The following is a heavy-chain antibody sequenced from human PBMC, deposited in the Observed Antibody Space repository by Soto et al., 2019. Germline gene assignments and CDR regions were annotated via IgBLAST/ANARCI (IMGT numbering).Heavy chain of an antibody. CDR1: GFTFSSYA. V-gene: IGHV3-23*01. CDR3: AKGTGYSSSWSSYYYYYGMDV. Sequence: GGSLRLSCAASGFTFSSYAMSWVRQAPGKGLEWVSAISGSGGSTYYADSVKGRFTISRDNSKNTLYLQMNSLRAEDTAVYYCAKGTGYSSSWSSYYYYYGMDVWGQVTTVTVFS. CDR2: ISGSGGST. J-gene: IGHJ6*02. D-gene: IGHD6-13*01.